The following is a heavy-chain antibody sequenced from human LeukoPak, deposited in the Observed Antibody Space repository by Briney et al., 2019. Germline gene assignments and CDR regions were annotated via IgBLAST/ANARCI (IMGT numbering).Heavy chain of an antibody. CDR1: GYTFTSYD. D-gene: IGHD3-22*01. CDR3: ARAKTSITMIVVSYCYYMDV. Sequence: ASVKVSCKASGYTFTSYDINWVRQATGQGLEWMGWMNPNSGNTGYAQKFQGRVTMTRNTSISTAYMELSSLRSEDTAVYYCARAKTSITMIVVSYCYYMDVWGKGTTVTITS. J-gene: IGHJ6*03. CDR2: MNPNSGNT. V-gene: IGHV1-8*01.